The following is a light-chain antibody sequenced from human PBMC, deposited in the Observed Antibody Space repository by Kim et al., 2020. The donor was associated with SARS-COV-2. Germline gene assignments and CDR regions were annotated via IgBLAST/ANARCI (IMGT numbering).Light chain of an antibody. CDR2: GEN. Sequence: SSKLTQDPAVSVALGQTVTITCQGDSLRMSYATWYQQKPGQAPVLVIYGENSRPSGIPDRFFGSYSRKTASLTIPGAQAEDEADYYCNSRDISSDHVLFGGGTQLTVL. J-gene: IGLJ3*02. CDR3: NSRDISSDHVL. V-gene: IGLV3-19*01. CDR1: SLRMSY.